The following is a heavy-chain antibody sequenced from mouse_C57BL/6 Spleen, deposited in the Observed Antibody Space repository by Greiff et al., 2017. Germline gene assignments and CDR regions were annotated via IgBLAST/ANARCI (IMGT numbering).Heavy chain of an antibody. J-gene: IGHJ4*01. CDR3: AVGGGDYYAMDY. CDR2: INPNNGGT. CDR1: GYTFTDYY. Sequence: VQLQQSGPELVKPGASVKISCKASGYTFTDYYMNWVKQSHGKSLEWIGDINPNNGGTSYNQKFKGKATLTVDKSSSTAYMELRSLTSEDSAVYYCAVGGGDYYAMDYWGQGTSVTVSS. V-gene: IGHV1-26*01.